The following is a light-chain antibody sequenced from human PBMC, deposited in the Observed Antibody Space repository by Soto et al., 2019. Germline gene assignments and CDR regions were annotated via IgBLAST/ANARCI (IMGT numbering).Light chain of an antibody. CDR3: CSYVHTNTWV. CDR1: SSDVGINNI. Sequence: QSALTQPASVSGSPGQSITISCIGSSSDVGINNIVSWYQHYPGKAPKLIIYEGNKRPSGVSSRFSGSKSGNSASLTISGLQAEDESDYFCCSYVHTNTWVFGGGTKVTVL. J-gene: IGLJ3*02. V-gene: IGLV2-23*01. CDR2: EGN.